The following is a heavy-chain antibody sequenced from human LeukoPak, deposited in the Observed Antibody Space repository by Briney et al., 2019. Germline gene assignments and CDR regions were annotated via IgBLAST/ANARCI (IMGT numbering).Heavy chain of an antibody. CDR1: GGSISSSSYY. CDR2: IYYSGST. Sequence: SETLSLTCTVSGGSISSSSYYWGWIRQPPGKGLEWIGSIYYSGSTYYNPSLKSRVTISVDTSKNQFSLKLSSVTAADTAVYYCARHVPYEWFRIRTLGYFDLWGRGTLVTVSS. V-gene: IGHV4-39*01. CDR3: ARHVPYEWFRIRTLGYFDL. D-gene: IGHD3-3*01. J-gene: IGHJ2*01.